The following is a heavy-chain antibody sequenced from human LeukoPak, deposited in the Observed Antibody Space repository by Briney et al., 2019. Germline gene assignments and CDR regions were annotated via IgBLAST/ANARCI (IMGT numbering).Heavy chain of an antibody. V-gene: IGHV3-7*01. Sequence: GGSLRLSCAASGFTFSSYWMSWVRQAPGKGLEWVTNIKQDGSEKYYVDSVKGRFTISRDNAKNSLYLQMNSLRAEDTAVYYCASGYCSSGRCYGDYWGQGTLVTVSS. D-gene: IGHD2-15*01. CDR2: IKQDGSEK. CDR1: GFTFSSYW. CDR3: ASGYCSSGRCYGDY. J-gene: IGHJ4*02.